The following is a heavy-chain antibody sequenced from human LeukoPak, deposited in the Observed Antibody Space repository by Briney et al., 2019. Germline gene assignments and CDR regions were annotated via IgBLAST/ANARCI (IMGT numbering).Heavy chain of an antibody. D-gene: IGHD2/OR15-2a*01. CDR3: AKTPGHGFYYFDY. CDR1: GFTFSSYA. V-gene: IGHV3-23*01. Sequence: GGSLRLSCAASGFTFSSYAMSWVRQAPGKGLEWDSAISGSGGSTYYADSVKGRFTISRDNSKNTLYLQMNSLRAEDTAVYYCAKTPGHGFYYFDYWGQGTLVTVSS. CDR2: ISGSGGST. J-gene: IGHJ4*02.